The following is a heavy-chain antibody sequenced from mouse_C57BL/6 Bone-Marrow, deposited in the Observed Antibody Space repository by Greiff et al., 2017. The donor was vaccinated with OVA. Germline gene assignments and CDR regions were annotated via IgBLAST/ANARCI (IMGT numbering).Heavy chain of an antibody. Sequence: EVQGVESGGGLVQPGGSLKLSCAASGFTFSDYYMYWVRQTPEKRLEWVAYISNGGGSTYYPDTVKGRFTISRDNAKNTLYLQMSRLKSEDTAMYYCARPSLLRGWYFDVWGTGTTVTVSS. CDR1: GFTFSDYY. V-gene: IGHV5-12*01. CDR2: ISNGGGST. CDR3: ARPSLLRGWYFDV. J-gene: IGHJ1*03. D-gene: IGHD1-2*01.